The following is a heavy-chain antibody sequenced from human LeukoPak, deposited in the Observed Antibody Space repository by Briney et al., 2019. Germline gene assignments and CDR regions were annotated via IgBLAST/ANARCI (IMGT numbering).Heavy chain of an antibody. CDR2: IYYSGST. CDR3: ASQPYYDEAFDI. Sequence: SETLSLTCTVSGGSISSYYWSWIRQPPGKGLEWIGYIYYSGSTNYNPSLKSRVTISVDTSKNQFSLKLSSVTAADTAVYYCASQPYYDEAFDIWGQGTMVTVPS. J-gene: IGHJ3*02. CDR1: GGSISSYY. V-gene: IGHV4-59*01. D-gene: IGHD3-22*01.